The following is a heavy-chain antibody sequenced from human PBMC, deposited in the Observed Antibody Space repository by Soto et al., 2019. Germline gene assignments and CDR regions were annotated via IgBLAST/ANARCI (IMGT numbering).Heavy chain of an antibody. CDR2: IYSGGST. J-gene: IGHJ5*02. V-gene: IGHV3-53*04. CDR1: GFTVSSNY. D-gene: IGHD6-19*01. CDR3: AREWGYSSGPDNWFDP. Sequence: GGSLRLSCAASGFTVSSNYMSWVRQAPGKGLEWVSVIYSGGSTYYADSVKGRFTISRHNSKNTLYLQMNSLRAEDTAVYYCAREWGYSSGPDNWFDPWGQGTLVTVSS.